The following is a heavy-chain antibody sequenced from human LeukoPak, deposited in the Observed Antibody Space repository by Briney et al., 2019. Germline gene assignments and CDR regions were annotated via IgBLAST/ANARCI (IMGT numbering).Heavy chain of an antibody. D-gene: IGHD6-19*01. Sequence: SETLSLTCTVSGGSISSYYWSWIRQPPGKGLEWIGYIYYSGSTNYNPSLKSRVTISVDTSKNQFSLKLSSVTAADTAVYYCARGDVAGPSYYYYYYMDVWGKGTTVTVSS. CDR2: IYYSGST. V-gene: IGHV4-59*01. CDR3: ARGDVAGPSYYYYYYMDV. J-gene: IGHJ6*03. CDR1: GGSISSYY.